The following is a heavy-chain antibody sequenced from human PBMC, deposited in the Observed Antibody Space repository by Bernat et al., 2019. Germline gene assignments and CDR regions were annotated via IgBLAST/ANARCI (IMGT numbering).Heavy chain of an antibody. CDR3: AGLSKYYGSRYYLDY. J-gene: IGHJ4*02. CDR2: IYYSGST. CDR1: GGSISSSSYY. V-gene: IGHV4-39*01. Sequence: QLQLQESGPGLVKPSETLSLTCTVSGGSISSSSYYWGWIRQPPGKGLEWIGSIYYSGSTYYNPSLKSRVTISVDTSKNQFSLKLSSVTAADTAVYYRAGLSKYYGSRYYLDYWGQGTLVSVYS. D-gene: IGHD3-10*01.